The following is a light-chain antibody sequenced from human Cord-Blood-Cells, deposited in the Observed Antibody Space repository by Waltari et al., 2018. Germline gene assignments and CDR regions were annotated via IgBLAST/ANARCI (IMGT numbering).Light chain of an antibody. V-gene: IGKV3-11*01. CDR3: QQRSNWPGLT. Sequence: IVLPQSPATLSLSPGERATLSCRASQSVSSYLAWYQQKPGQAPRLLIYDASNRATGIPARFSGSGSGTDFTLTISSLEPEDFVVYYCQQRSNWPGLTFGGGTKVEIK. J-gene: IGKJ4*01. CDR1: QSVSSY. CDR2: DAS.